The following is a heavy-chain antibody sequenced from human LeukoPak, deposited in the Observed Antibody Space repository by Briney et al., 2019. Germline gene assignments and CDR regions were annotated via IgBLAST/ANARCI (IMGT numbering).Heavy chain of an antibody. CDR3: ARDNRYCSSTSCYFFDY. V-gene: IGHV1-2*02. CDR2: INPNSGGT. Sequence: SVKVSCKASGYTFTGYYMHWVRQAPGQGLEWMGWINPNSGGTNYAQKFQGRVTMTRDTSISTAYMELRSLRSDDTAVYYCARDNRYCSSTSCYFFDYWGQGTLVTVSS. D-gene: IGHD2-2*01. J-gene: IGHJ4*02. CDR1: GYTFTGYY.